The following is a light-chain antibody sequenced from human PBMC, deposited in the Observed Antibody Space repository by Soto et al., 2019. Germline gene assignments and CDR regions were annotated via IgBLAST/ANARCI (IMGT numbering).Light chain of an antibody. CDR2: GAS. CDR3: QQYDNWPPWT. J-gene: IGKJ1*01. V-gene: IGKV3-15*01. CDR1: QSVSSN. Sequence: EIVMTQSPATLSVSPGERATLSCRASQSVSSNLAWYQQKPGQAPRLLFYGASTRATGIPDRFSGSGSETECTLTISSLQPEDFAVYYCQQYDNWPPWTFGQWTKVEIK.